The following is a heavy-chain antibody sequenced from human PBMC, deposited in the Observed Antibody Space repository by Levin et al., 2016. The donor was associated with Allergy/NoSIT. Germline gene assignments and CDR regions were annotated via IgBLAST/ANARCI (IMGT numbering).Heavy chain of an antibody. CDR2: IWYDGNNK. CDR1: GFTFSTYG. J-gene: IGHJ6*02. CDR3: AKYSSSTNYYYGMDV. Sequence: GESLKISCAASGFTFSTYGMHWVRQAPGKGLEWVAVIWYDGNNKYYADSVKGRFTISRDNSKNTVYLQMSSLRAEDTAVYFCAKYSSSTNYYYGMDVWGQGTTVTVSS. V-gene: IGHV3-33*06. D-gene: IGHD6-6*01.